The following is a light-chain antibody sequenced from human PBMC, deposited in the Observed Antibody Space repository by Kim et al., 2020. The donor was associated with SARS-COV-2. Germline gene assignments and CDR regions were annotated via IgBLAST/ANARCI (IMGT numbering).Light chain of an antibody. Sequence: SITLSCNGTSSDVRSYNLVAWYQQEPGKAPKLMVYEATKRPSGVSNRFSGSKAGNTASLTISGLQAGDEADYYCCSYADSSTLVFGGGTQLTVL. V-gene: IGLV2-23*01. CDR2: EAT. CDR1: SSDVRSYNL. CDR3: CSYADSSTLV. J-gene: IGLJ2*01.